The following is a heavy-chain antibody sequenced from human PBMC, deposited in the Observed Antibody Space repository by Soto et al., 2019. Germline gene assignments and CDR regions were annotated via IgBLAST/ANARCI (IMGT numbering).Heavy chain of an antibody. Sequence: PGGSLRLSCAVSLSSYAMTWVRQAPGKGLEWVAGISVSGGSTNYAVSVKGRFTISRDNDKNTVYLQMNSLRAEDTAVYYCAKDDLFVGGTIYGRDGWGQGTTGTV. CDR3: AKDDLFVGGTIYGRDG. CDR2: ISVSGGST. V-gene: IGHV3-23*01. D-gene: IGHD3-16*01. J-gene: IGHJ6*02. CDR1: LSSYA.